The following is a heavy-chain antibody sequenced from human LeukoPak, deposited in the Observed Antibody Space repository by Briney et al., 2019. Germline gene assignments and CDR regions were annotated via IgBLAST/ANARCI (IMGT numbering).Heavy chain of an antibody. D-gene: IGHD2-2*01. CDR2: ISSSSSYI. Sequence: GGSLRLSCAASGFTFSSNSMNWVRQAPGKGLEWVSSISSSSSYIYYADSVKGRFTISRDNAKNSLYLQMNSLRAEDTAVYYCARAASYYYYYYGMDVWGQGTTVTVSS. CDR1: GFTFSSNS. V-gene: IGHV3-21*01. CDR3: ARAASYYYYYYGMDV. J-gene: IGHJ6*02.